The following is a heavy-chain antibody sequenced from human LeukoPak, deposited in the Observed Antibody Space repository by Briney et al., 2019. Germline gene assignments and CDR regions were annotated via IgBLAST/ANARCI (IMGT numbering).Heavy chain of an antibody. V-gene: IGHV3-49*04. CDR1: GFTFGDYA. D-gene: IGHD3-10*01. Sequence: GGSLRLSCTASGFTFGDYAMSSVRQAPGKGLEWVGFIRNKTYGGTTEYAASVKGRFAISRDDSKSIAYLQMNSLKTEDTAFYYCVTMVRGDQVHFDSWGQGTLVTVSS. CDR2: IRNKTYGGTT. J-gene: IGHJ4*02. CDR3: VTMVRGDQVHFDS.